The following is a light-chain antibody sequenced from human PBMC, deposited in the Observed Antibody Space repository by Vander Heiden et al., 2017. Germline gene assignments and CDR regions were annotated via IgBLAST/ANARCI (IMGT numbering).Light chain of an antibody. CDR2: QDN. V-gene: IGLV3-1*01. Sequence: SYELTQPPSVSVSPGQTASITCSGDKLGDKYVCWYQQKPGQSPLLVIYQDNKRPSGIPERFSGSNSGNTATLTISGTQAMDEDDYYCQAWDSTTVVFGGGTKLTVL. CDR3: QAWDSTTVV. CDR1: KLGDKY. J-gene: IGLJ2*01.